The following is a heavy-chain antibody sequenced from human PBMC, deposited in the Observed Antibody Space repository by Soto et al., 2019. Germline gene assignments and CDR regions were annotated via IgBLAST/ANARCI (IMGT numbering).Heavy chain of an antibody. CDR1: GFTFSDYY. Sequence: GGSLRLSCAASGFTFSDYYMSWIRQAPGKGLEWVSYISSSGSTIYYADSVKGRFTISRDNAKNSLYLQMNSLRAEDTAVYYCARVAPLHSSGWYRGSGLYYFDYWGQGTLVTVSS. CDR2: ISSSGSTI. CDR3: ARVAPLHSSGWYRGSGLYYFDY. J-gene: IGHJ4*02. D-gene: IGHD6-19*01. V-gene: IGHV3-11*01.